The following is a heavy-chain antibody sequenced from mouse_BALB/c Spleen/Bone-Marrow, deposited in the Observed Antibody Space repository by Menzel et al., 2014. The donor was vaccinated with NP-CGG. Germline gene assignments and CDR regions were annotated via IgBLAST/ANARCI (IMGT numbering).Heavy chain of an antibody. V-gene: IGHV14-3*02. J-gene: IGHJ4*01. CDR1: GFNIKDTY. CDR3: ARWEYYAMDY. CDR2: IDPANGNT. Sequence: EVNLVESGAELVKPGASVKLSCTASGFNIKDTYMHWVKQRPEQGLEWIGRIDPANGNTIYDPKFQGKATITADTSSNTAYLQLSSLTSEDTAVYYCARWEYYAMDYWGQGTSVTVSS. D-gene: IGHD4-1*01.